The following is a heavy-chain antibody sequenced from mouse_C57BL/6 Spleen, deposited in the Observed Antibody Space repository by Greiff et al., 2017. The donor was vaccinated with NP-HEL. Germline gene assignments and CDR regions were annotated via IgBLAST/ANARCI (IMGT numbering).Heavy chain of an antibody. V-gene: IGHV5-16*01. CDR3: AREGAEGYGDYFDY. D-gene: IGHD2-2*01. Sequence: EVQLVESEGGLVQPGSSMKLSCTASGFTFSDYYMAWVRQVPEKGLEWVANINYDGSSTYYLDSLKSRFIISRDNAKNILYLQMSSLKSEDTATYYCAREGAEGYGDYFDYWGQGTTLTVSS. CDR2: INYDGSST. J-gene: IGHJ2*01. CDR1: GFTFSDYY.